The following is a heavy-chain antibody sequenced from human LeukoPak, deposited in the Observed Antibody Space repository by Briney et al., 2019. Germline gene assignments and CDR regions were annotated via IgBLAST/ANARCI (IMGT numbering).Heavy chain of an antibody. D-gene: IGHD4/OR15-4a*01. CDR3: VSGATVGYY. CDR2: IKPDGSAK. J-gene: IGHJ4*02. CDR1: GFTFSNYW. Sequence: GGFLRLSCAASGFTFSNYWVNWVRQAPGKGLEWVANIKPDGSAKNYVDSVKGRFTISRDNAKNSLYLQMSSLRVEDTAVYYCVSGATVGYYWGQGTLVTVSS. V-gene: IGHV3-7*01.